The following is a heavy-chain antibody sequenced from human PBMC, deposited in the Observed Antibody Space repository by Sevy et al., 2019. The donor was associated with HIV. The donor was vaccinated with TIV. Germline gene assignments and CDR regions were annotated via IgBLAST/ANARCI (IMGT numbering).Heavy chain of an antibody. CDR3: TRGHYYDSSGYSDY. Sequence: GGSLRLSCPGSGFTLGDYAMSWFRQAPGMGLEWVGFIRSKDYGGATEYAASVKGRFTISRDDSKSIADLQMNSLKTEDTAVYYCTRGHYYDSSGYSDYWGQGTLVTVSS. CDR1: GFTLGDYA. V-gene: IGHV3-49*03. J-gene: IGHJ4*02. D-gene: IGHD3-22*01. CDR2: IRSKDYGGAT.